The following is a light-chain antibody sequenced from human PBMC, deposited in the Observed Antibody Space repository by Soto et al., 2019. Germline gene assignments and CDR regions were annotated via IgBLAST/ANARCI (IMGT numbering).Light chain of an antibody. CDR3: QQTFTTPHT. J-gene: IGKJ2*01. CDR1: LSINTY. Sequence: DIQMTQSPLSLSASVGDRVAITCRSSLSINTYLNWFQQKPGKAPKVLIYGASSLQNGVPSRFSGSGYGTIFTLTITSLQPEDSATYYCQQTFTTPHTFGRGTHLEIK. CDR2: GAS. V-gene: IGKV1-39*01.